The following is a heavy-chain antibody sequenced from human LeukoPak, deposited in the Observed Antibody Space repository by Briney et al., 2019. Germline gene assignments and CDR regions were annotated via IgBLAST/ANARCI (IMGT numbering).Heavy chain of an antibody. D-gene: IGHD3-22*01. CDR2: IIYSGGAT. Sequence: GGSLRLSCAASGFTFSRSAMTWVRQGPGTGLEFVASIIYSGGATYYADSVKGRFTISRDNSKNTLYLQTNSLRAEDTALYYCAKDGLYYDGSEHVYYFDSWGQGTLVTVSS. J-gene: IGHJ4*02. CDR3: AKDGLYYDGSEHVYYFDS. CDR1: GFTFSRSA. V-gene: IGHV3-23*01.